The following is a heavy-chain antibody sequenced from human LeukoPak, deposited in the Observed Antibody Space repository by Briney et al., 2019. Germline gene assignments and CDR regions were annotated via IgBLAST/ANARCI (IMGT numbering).Heavy chain of an antibody. J-gene: IGHJ3*02. CDR3: ARDREVLRFLEWLRPADAFDI. CDR1: GYTFTGYY. CDR2: INPKSGGT. D-gene: IGHD3-3*01. Sequence: ASVKVSCKASGYTFTGYYMHWVRQAPGQGLEWMGWINPKSGGTNYAQKFQGRVTMTRDTSISTAYMELSRLRSDDTAVYYCARDREVLRFLEWLRPADAFDIWGKGTMVTVSS. V-gene: IGHV1-2*02.